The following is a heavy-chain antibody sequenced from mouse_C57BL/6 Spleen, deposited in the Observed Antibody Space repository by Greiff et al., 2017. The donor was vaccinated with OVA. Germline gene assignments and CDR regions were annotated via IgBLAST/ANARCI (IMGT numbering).Heavy chain of an antibody. J-gene: IGHJ3*01. D-gene: IGHD1-1*01. V-gene: IGHV1-26*01. CDR1: GYTFTDYY. CDR3: ALDYYGSSQFAY. Sequence: EVQLQQSGPELVKPGASVKISCKASGYTFTDYYMNWVKQSHGKSLEWIGDINPNNGGPSYNQTFKGKATLTVDKSSSTAYMELHSLTSEDTAIYYCALDYYGSSQFAYWGQGTLVTVSA. CDR2: INPNNGGP.